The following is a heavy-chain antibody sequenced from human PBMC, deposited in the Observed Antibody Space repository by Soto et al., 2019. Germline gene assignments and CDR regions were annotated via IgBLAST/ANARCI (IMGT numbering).Heavy chain of an antibody. CDR3: ASETYYYDSSGYYFRSWSGCFDY. V-gene: IGHV4-39*01. Sequence: KPSETLSLTCTVSGGSISSSSYYWGWIRQPPGKGLEWIGSIYYSGSTYYNPSLKSRVTISVDTSKNQFSLKLSSVTAADTAVYYCASETYYYDSSGYYFRSWSGCFDYWGQGTLVTVSS. CDR1: GGSISSSSYY. D-gene: IGHD3-22*01. J-gene: IGHJ4*02. CDR2: IYYSGST.